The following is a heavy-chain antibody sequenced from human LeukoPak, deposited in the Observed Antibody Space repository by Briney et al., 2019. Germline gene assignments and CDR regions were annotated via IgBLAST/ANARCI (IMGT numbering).Heavy chain of an antibody. CDR3: ARVDPVVPAASLDY. CDR1: GYTFTSYG. D-gene: IGHD2-2*01. Sequence: ASVKVSCKASGYTFTSYGISWVRQAPGQGLEWMGWISAYNGNINYAQKLQGRVTMTTDTSTSTAYMELRSLRSDDTAVYYCARVDPVVPAASLDYWGQGTLVTVSS. J-gene: IGHJ4*02. CDR2: ISAYNGNI. V-gene: IGHV1-18*01.